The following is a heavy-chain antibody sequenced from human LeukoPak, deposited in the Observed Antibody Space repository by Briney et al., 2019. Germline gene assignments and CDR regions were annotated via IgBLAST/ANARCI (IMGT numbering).Heavy chain of an antibody. J-gene: IGHJ6*03. CDR3: ARLKAVAFYYYMDV. CDR2: IYTSGTT. Sequence: SETLSLTCTVSGGSISSDDYYWSWIRQPAGKGLEWIGRIYTSGTTNYNPSLKSRITISVDTSKKQFSLKLTSVTAADTAVYYCARLKAVAFYYYMDVWGKGTTVTVSS. CDR1: GGSISSDDYY. D-gene: IGHD6-19*01. V-gene: IGHV4-61*02.